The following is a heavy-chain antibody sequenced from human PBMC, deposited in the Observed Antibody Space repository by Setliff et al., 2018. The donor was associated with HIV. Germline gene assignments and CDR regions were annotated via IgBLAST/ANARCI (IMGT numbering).Heavy chain of an antibody. CDR1: GGTFSGYG. J-gene: IGHJ4*02. Sequence: GASVKVSCKASGGTFSGYGISWVRRAPGQGLEWMGIINPLGGNTNYYAQKFQGRVTMTRDTSTSTIYMELSSLRSEDTAVYYCAKADYCSGGSCNSRRSIDYWGQGTLVTVSS. D-gene: IGHD2-15*01. CDR3: AKADYCSGGSCNSRRSIDY. CDR2: INPLGGNT. V-gene: IGHV1-46*01.